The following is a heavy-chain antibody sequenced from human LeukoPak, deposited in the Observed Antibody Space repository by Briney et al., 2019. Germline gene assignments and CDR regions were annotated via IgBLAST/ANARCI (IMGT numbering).Heavy chain of an antibody. Sequence: PGGSLRLSCAASGFTFSSYWMSWVRQAPGKGLEWVANIKQDGSEKYYVDSVEGRFTISRDNAKNSLYLQMNSLRAEDTAVYYCARDKGYSGYDWFYGMDVWGQGTTVTVSS. CDR3: ARDKGYSGYDWFYGMDV. CDR2: IKQDGSEK. J-gene: IGHJ6*02. CDR1: GFTFSSYW. D-gene: IGHD5-12*01. V-gene: IGHV3-7*01.